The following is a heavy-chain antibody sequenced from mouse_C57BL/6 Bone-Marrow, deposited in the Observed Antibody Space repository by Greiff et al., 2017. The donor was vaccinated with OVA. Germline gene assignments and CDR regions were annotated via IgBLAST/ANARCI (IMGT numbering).Heavy chain of an antibody. CDR2: ISNGGGST. J-gene: IGHJ3*01. CDR3: ARRGYDYDGSFAY. CDR1: GFTFSDYY. D-gene: IGHD2-4*01. V-gene: IGHV5-12*01. Sequence: EVMLVESGGGLVQPGGSLKLSCAASGFTFSDYYMYWVRQTPEKRLEWVAYISNGGGSTYYPDTVKGRFTISRDNAKNTLYLQMSRLKSEDTAMYYCARRGYDYDGSFAYWGQGTLVTVSA.